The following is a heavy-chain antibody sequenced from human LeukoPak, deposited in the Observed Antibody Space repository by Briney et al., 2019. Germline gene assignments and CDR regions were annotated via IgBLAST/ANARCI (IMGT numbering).Heavy chain of an antibody. CDR3: ARDMNYDSSGYYGY. V-gene: IGHV3-21*01. Sequence: GGSLRLSCAASGFNFSSYSMNWVRQAPGKGLEWVSAISSSSSYIYYADSVKGRFTISRDNAKNSLYLQMNGLRAEDTAVYYCARDMNYDSSGYYGYWGQGTLVTVSS. CDR1: GFNFSSYS. J-gene: IGHJ4*02. CDR2: ISSSSSYI. D-gene: IGHD3-22*01.